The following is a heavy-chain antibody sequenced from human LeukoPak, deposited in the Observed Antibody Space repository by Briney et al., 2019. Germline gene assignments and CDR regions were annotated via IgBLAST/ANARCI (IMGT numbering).Heavy chain of an antibody. D-gene: IGHD2-21*01. CDR3: ARPAYCVGTNCGYWLDP. CDR1: GSTFTWYL. V-gene: IGHV1-46*01. CDR2: INPRGPIT. Sequence: ASVKVSCKTYGSTFTWYLIHWVRQAPGQGLEWVGTINPRGPITSYAERFQGRVTLTEDTSTNTFYMELSSLTSDDTAVYFCARPAYCVGTNCGYWLDPWGPGTLVTVSS. J-gene: IGHJ5*02.